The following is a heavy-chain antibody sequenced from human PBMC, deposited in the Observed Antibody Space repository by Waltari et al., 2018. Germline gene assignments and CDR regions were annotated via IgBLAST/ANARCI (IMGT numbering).Heavy chain of an antibody. D-gene: IGHD3-10*01. V-gene: IGHV1-58*01. Sequence: QMQLVQSGPEVKKPGTSVKVSCKASGFTFTSSAVQWVRQARGQRLEWIGLMVVGRGNTNYGQKCQERVTMTREMSTSTGYMELSSLRSEDTAVYYCEASVTYYSPMDVWGQGTTVTVSS. J-gene: IGHJ6*02. CDR1: GFTFTSSA. CDR2: MVVGRGNT. CDR3: EASVTYYSPMDV.